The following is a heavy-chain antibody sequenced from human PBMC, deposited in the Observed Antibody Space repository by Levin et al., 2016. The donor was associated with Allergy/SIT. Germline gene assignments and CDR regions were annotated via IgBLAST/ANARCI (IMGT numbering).Heavy chain of an antibody. CDR3: ARPAFDSLDAFDI. J-gene: IGHJ3*02. V-gene: IGHV4-39*01. CDR2: IYYSGST. D-gene: IGHD2-15*01. Sequence: WIRQPPGKGLEWIGSIYYSGSTYYNPSLKSRVTISVDTSKNQFSLKLSSVTAADTAVYYCARPAFDSLDAFDIWGQGTMVTVSS.